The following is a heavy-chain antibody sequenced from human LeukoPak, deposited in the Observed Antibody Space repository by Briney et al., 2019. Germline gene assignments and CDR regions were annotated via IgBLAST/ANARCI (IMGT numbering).Heavy chain of an antibody. V-gene: IGHV3-21*01. CDR1: GFTFSSYS. D-gene: IGHD1-14*01. Sequence: GGSLRLSCAASGFTFSSYSMNWVRQAPGKGLEWVSSISSSSSYIYYADSVKGRFTISRDNSKNTLFLHMNNLRAEDTAIYYCAKQYRVQDYFYYYMDVWGKGTTVTVSS. CDR3: AKQYRVQDYFYYYMDV. J-gene: IGHJ6*03. CDR2: ISSSSSYI.